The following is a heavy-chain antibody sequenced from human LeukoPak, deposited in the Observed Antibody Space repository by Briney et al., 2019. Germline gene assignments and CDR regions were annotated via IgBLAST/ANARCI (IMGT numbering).Heavy chain of an antibody. CDR1: GFTFTDYY. CDR3: ARVYHDAFDI. D-gene: IGHD1-14*01. CDR2: ISSSGSSI. J-gene: IGHJ3*02. V-gene: IGHV3-11*01. Sequence: PGGSLRLSCAASGFTFTDYYMSWIRQAPGKGLEWVSYISSSGSSIYNADSVQGRFTISRDNAKKSLYLQMNSLRAEDSAVYFCARVYHDAFDIWGQGTMVTVSP.